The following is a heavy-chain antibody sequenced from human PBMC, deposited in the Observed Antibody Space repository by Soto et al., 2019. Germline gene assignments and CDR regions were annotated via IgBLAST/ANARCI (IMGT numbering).Heavy chain of an antibody. V-gene: IGHV3-15*01. Sequence: PGGSLRLSCAASGFTFSNAWMSWVRQAPGKGLEWVGRIKSKTDGGTTDYAAPVKGRFTISRDDSKNTLYLQMNSLKTEDTAVYYCTPVPPPLMITFGEEGYYFDYWGQGTLVTVSS. CDR2: IKSKTDGGTT. D-gene: IGHD3-16*01. CDR1: GFTFSNAW. CDR3: TPVPPPLMITFGEEGYYFDY. J-gene: IGHJ4*02.